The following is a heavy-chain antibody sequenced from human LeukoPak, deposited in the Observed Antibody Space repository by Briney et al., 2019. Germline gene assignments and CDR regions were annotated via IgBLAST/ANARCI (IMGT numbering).Heavy chain of an antibody. V-gene: IGHV3-23*01. CDR2: ISVSGGST. J-gene: IGHJ4*02. D-gene: IGHD3-10*01. CDR1: GFTFRSYA. CDR3: AKDPWLYGSGSYYMSSYFDY. Sequence: PGGSLSLSCAASGFTFRSYAMSWVRQAPGKGLEWVSAISVSGGSTYYADSVKGRFTISRDNSKNTLYLQMNSLRAEDTAVYYCAKDPWLYGSGSYYMSSYFDYWGQGTLVTVSS.